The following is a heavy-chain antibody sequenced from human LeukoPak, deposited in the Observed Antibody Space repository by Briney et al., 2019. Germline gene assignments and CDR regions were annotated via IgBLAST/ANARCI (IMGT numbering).Heavy chain of an antibody. CDR3: ARGHNIVGP. D-gene: IGHD1-14*01. J-gene: IGHJ5*02. CDR1: GGSFSGYY. CDR2: INHSGST. V-gene: IGHV4-34*01. Sequence: PSETLSLTCAVYGGSFSGYYWSWIRQPPGKGLEWIGEINHSGSTNYNPSLKSRVTISVDTSKNQFSLKLSSVTAADTAVYFCARGHNIVGPWGQGTLVTVSS.